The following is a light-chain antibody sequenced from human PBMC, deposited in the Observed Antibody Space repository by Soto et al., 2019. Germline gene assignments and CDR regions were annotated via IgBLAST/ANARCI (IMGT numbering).Light chain of an antibody. CDR3: QQYGSSPRT. CDR1: QSVSSSY. Sequence: EIVLTQSPGILSLSPGERATLSCRASQSVSSSYLAWYQQKPGQAPRLLIYGASRRATGIPDRFSGSGSGTDFTLTISRPEPEDFAVYYCQQYGSSPRTFGQGTKLEIK. CDR2: GAS. V-gene: IGKV3-20*01. J-gene: IGKJ2*01.